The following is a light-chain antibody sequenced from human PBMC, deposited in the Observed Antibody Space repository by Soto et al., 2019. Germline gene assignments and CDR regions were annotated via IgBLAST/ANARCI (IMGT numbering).Light chain of an antibody. CDR3: AEWDDSLNAYV. J-gene: IGLJ1*01. CDR2: RNN. V-gene: IGLV1-47*01. CDR1: SSNIGSSS. Sequence: QSVLTQPSSASGTPGQRVTMSCSGSSSNIGSSSVYWYQQLPGTAPKLLIFRNNQRPSGVPDRFSGSKSGTSASLAISGFRSEDEADYYCAEWDDSLNAYVFGTGTKVTVL.